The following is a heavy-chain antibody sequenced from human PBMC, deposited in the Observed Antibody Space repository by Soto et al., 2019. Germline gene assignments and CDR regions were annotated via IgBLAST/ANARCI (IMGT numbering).Heavy chain of an antibody. D-gene: IGHD3-10*01. J-gene: IGHJ4*02. Sequence: QLQLQESGPGLVKPSETLSLTCTVSGGSISSSSYYWGWIRQTPGKGLEWIGSIYYSGTTYYNRSLKRRVTISVDTSKNQFSLKLSSVTAADTAVYYCATLWGQDWGQGTLVTVSS. CDR1: GGSISSSSYY. CDR3: ATLWGQD. CDR2: IYYSGTT. V-gene: IGHV4-39*01.